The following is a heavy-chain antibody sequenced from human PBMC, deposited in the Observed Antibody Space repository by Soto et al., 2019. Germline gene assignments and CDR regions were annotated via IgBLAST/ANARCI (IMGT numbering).Heavy chain of an antibody. Sequence: GGSLRLSCAASGFTFSSYAMSWVRQAPGKGLEWVSAISGSGGSTYYADSVKGRFTISRDNSKNTLYLQMNSLRAEDTAVYYCAKSLRLSNWNGSGAFDIWGQGTMVTVSS. J-gene: IGHJ3*02. V-gene: IGHV3-23*01. CDR2: ISGSGGST. CDR1: GFTFSSYA. CDR3: AKSLRLSNWNGSGAFDI. D-gene: IGHD1-1*01.